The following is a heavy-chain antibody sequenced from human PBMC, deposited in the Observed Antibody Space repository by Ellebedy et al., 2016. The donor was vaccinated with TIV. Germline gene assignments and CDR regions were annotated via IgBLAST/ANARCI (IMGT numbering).Heavy chain of an antibody. CDR2: INPNSGGT. CDR1: GGTFSSYA. V-gene: IGHV1-2*02. J-gene: IGHJ4*02. Sequence: AASVKVSCKASGGTFSSYAISWVRQAPGQGLEWMGWINPNSGGTNYAQKFQGRVTMTGDTSISTAYMELSRLRSDDTAVYYCARAPGTPSYRYYFDYWGQGTLVTVSS. CDR3: ARAPGTPSYRYYFDY. D-gene: IGHD1-1*01.